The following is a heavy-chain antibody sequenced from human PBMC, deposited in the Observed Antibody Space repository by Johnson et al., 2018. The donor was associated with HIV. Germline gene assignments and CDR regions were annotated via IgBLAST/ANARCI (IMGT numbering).Heavy chain of an antibody. CDR1: GFTFHNFG. CDR3: ARSSTVVTPHDI. V-gene: IGHV3-30*03. Sequence: QVQVVESGGGVVQPGGSLRLSCAASGFTFHNFGMHWVRQDPGKGLEWVALISYDGNNKYYADSVKGRFTISRDNSKNTLYLQMNSLRAEDTAVYYCARSSTVVTPHDIWGQGTMVTVSS. D-gene: IGHD4-23*01. J-gene: IGHJ3*02. CDR2: ISYDGNNK.